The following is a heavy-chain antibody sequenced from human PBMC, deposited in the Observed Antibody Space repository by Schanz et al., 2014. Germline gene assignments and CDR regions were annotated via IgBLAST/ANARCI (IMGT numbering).Heavy chain of an antibody. CDR2: ISGSGVIT. CDR3: AKYRYSVFDFDY. Sequence: EELLVESGGGWVQPGGSVRLSCAGSGFTFSSYTMSWVRQAPGKGLECVSGISGSGVITYYEDSVKGRFTISRDNSKNTLYLQMNSLRAEDTAIYYCAKYRYSVFDFDYWGQGTLVTVSS. J-gene: IGHJ4*02. CDR1: GFTFSSYT. D-gene: IGHD3-16*02. V-gene: IGHV3-23*04.